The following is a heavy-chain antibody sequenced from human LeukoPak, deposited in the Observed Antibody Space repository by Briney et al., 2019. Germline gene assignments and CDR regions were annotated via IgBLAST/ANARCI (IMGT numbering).Heavy chain of an antibody. V-gene: IGHV3-66*02. Sequence: LPGGSLRLSCAASGFTVSSNYMSWVRQAPGKGLEWVSVIYSGGSTYYADSVKGRFTISRGNSKNTLYLQMNSLRAEDTAVYYCARDRRDGNYFDYWGQGTLVTVSS. CDR3: ARDRRDGNYFDY. D-gene: IGHD5-24*01. CDR2: IYSGGST. CDR1: GFTVSSNY. J-gene: IGHJ4*02.